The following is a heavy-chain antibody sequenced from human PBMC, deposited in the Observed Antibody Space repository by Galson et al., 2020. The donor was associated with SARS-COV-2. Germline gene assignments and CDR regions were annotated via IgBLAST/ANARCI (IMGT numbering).Heavy chain of an antibody. J-gene: IGHJ4*02. Sequence: PETLSLTCTVSGGSISSSSYYWGWIRQPPGKGLEWIGSIYYSGSTYYNPSLKSRVTISVDTSKNQFSLKLSSVTAADTAVYYCARRLRSSQVTHIDYWGQGTLVTVSS. CDR3: ARRLRSSQVTHIDY. D-gene: IGHD6-6*01. V-gene: IGHV4-39*01. CDR2: IYYSGST. CDR1: GGSISSSSYY.